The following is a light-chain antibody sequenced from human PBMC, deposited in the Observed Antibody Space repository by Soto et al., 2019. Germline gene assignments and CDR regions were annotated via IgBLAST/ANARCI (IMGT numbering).Light chain of an antibody. CDR3: QQCSKWPPRYS. CDR1: QSVDIN. V-gene: IGKV3-15*01. Sequence: EIVMTQSPVTLSASPGERVTLSRRASQSVDINLAWYQQKPGQAPRLLIYEASTRATDIPSRFSGSGSGTDFTLPFSSLRPEDFAMYFCQQCSKWPPRYSFGQGTKVEIK. CDR2: EAS. J-gene: IGKJ2*03.